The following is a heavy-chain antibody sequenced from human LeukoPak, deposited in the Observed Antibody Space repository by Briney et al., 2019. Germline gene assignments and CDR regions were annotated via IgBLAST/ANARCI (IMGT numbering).Heavy chain of an antibody. J-gene: IGHJ2*01. V-gene: IGHV3-48*01. D-gene: IGHD2-15*01. CDR3: ARDRAAPTWYFDL. CDR2: ISSGSGTI. Sequence: TGGSLRLSWAASGFTFSGYSMNWLRQAPGKGLEWISYISSGSGTIYYADSAKGRFTISRDNGKNSLYLQMNSLRVEDTAVYYCARDRAAPTWYFDLWGRGTLVTVSS. CDR1: GFTFSGYS.